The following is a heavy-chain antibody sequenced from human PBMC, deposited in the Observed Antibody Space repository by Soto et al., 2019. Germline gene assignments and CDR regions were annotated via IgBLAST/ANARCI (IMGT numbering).Heavy chain of an antibody. CDR3: AGAADILFVPAAMRRRGFDP. V-gene: IGHV1-69*13. D-gene: IGHD2-2*01. CDR1: GGTFSSYA. CDR2: IIPIFGTA. J-gene: IGHJ5*02. Sequence: ASVKVSCKASGGTFSSYAISWVRQAPGQGLEWMGGIIPIFGTANYAQKFQGRVTITADESTSTAYMELSSLRSEDTAVYYCAGAADILFVPAAMRRRGFDPWGQGTLVTVS.